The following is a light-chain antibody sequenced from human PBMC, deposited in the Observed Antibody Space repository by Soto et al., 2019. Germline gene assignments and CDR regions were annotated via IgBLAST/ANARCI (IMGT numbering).Light chain of an antibody. CDR1: QSVGKN. V-gene: IGKV3-15*01. J-gene: IGKJ1*01. Sequence: EIVMTQSPAALFVSLGERVTLSCRASQSVGKNLAWYQQRPGQGPRLLIFAAADRATDIPVRFSGSGSGTDFTLTISSLQSEASAIYYCQQYNNWPPWTFGRGTKVEI. CDR2: AAA. CDR3: QQYNNWPPWT.